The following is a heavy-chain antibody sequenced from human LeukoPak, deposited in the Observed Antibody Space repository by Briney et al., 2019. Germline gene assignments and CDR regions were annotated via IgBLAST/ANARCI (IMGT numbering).Heavy chain of an antibody. CDR2: IYHSGST. J-gene: IGHJ3*02. CDR1: GGSISSGGYS. Sequence: SQTLSLTCAVSGGSISSGGYSWSWIRQPPGKGLEWIGYIYHSGSTYYNPSLKSRVTISVDRSKNQFSLKLSSATAADTAVYYCASSHLGYCSGGSCLGAFDIWGQGTMVTVSS. D-gene: IGHD2-15*01. CDR3: ASSHLGYCSGGSCLGAFDI. V-gene: IGHV4-30-2*01.